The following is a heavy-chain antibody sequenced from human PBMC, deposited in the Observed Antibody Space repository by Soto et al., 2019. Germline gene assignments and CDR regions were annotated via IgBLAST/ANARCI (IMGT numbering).Heavy chain of an antibody. CDR1: GFTFSSYA. J-gene: IGHJ5*02. Sequence: GGSLRLSCAASGFTFSSYAMSWVRQAPGKGLEWVSAISGSGGSTYYADSVKGRFTISRDNSKNTLYLQMNSLRAEDTAVYCRVCGGHRGQLQGELALGRVQRHDDSTVEGRIVEPTPTIIDTSNPLQPLPWG. V-gene: IGHV3-23*01. CDR2: ISGSGGST. CDR3: VCGGHRGQLQGELALGRVQRHDDSTVEGRIVEPTPTIIDTSNPLQPLP. D-gene: IGHD3-22*01.